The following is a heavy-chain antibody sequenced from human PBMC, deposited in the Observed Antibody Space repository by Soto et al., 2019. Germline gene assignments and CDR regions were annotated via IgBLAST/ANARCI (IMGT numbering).Heavy chain of an antibody. J-gene: IGHJ4*02. CDR3: ARTHDIAPYYFDY. CDR2: IWYDGTNK. V-gene: IGHV3-33*01. CDR1: GFTFSSYG. D-gene: IGHD3-9*01. Sequence: QVQLVESGGGVVQPGRSLRLSCAASGFTFSSYGMHWVRQAPGKGLEWVVVIWYDGTNKYYADSVKGRFTIYRDNSKNTLYLQMNSLRAEDTAVYYCARTHDIAPYYFDYWGQGSLVTVSS.